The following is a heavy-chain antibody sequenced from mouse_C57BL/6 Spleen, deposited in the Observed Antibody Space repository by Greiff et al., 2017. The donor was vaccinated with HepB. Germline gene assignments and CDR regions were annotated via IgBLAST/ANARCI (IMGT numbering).Heavy chain of an antibody. CDR2: IDPSDSYT. V-gene: IGHV1-50*01. J-gene: IGHJ1*03. CDR3: ARGGRGITTVVARDWYFDV. D-gene: IGHD1-1*01. CDR1: GYTFTSYW. Sequence: QVQLQQPGAELVKPGASVKLSCKASGYTFTSYWMQWVKQRPGQGLERIGEIDPSDSYTNYNQKFKGKATLTVDTSSSTAYMQLSSLTSEDSAVYYCARGGRGITTVVARDWYFDVWGTGTTVTVSS.